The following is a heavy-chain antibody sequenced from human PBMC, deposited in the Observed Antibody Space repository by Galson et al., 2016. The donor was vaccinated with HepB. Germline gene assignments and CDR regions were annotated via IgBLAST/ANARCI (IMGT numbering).Heavy chain of an antibody. J-gene: IGHJ6*02. V-gene: IGHV3-30*18. CDR3: ANARGYGDYNYFYYHGMDV. Sequence: SLRLSCAASGFIFRSYGMHWVRQAPGKGLEWVAVISYEGSNKYYADSVKGRFTISRDNSKNTLYLQMNSLRAADSAVYYCANARGYGDYNYFYYHGMDVWGHGTTVTVSS. CDR2: ISYEGSNK. D-gene: IGHD4-17*01. CDR1: GFIFRSYG.